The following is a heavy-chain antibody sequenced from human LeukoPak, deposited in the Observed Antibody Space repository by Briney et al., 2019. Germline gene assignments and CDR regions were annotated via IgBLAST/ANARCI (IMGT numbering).Heavy chain of an antibody. CDR1: GGSISSYY. CDR2: IYYSGST. D-gene: IGHD5-24*01. CDR3: ARNVEMATIGDYYYMDV. Sequence: SETLSLTCTVSGGSISSYYWSWIRQPPGKGLEWIGYIYYSGSTNYNPSLKSRVTISVDTSKNQFSMKLSSVTAADTAVYYCARNVEMATIGDYYYMDVWGKGTTVTVSS. J-gene: IGHJ6*03. V-gene: IGHV4-59*01.